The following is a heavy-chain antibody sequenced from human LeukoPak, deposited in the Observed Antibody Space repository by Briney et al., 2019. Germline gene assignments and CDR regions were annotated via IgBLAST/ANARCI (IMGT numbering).Heavy chain of an antibody. V-gene: IGHV3-7*03. CDR1: GFTFSSYW. J-gene: IGHJ3*02. D-gene: IGHD2-8*02. CDR2: IKQDGSEK. CDR3: ARATTLVASKAFDI. Sequence: GVLRLSCAASGFTFSSYWMSWVRQAPGKGLEWVANIKQDGSEKYYVDSVKGRFTISRDNAKNSLYLQMNSLRAEDTAVYHCARATTLVASKAFDIWGQGTMVTVSS.